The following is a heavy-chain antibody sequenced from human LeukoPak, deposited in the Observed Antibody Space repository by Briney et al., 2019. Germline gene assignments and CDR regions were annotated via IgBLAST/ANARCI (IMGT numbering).Heavy chain of an antibody. CDR2: IKQDGSEK. V-gene: IGHV3-7*01. Sequence: PGGSLRLSCAASGFTFSSYWMSWVRQAPGKGLEWVANIKQDGSEKYYVDSVKGRFTISRDNAKNSLYLQMNSLRAEDTAVYYCAREVLVVVVAANPSGAFDIWGQGTMVTVSS. CDR3: AREVLVVVVAANPSGAFDI. J-gene: IGHJ3*02. CDR1: GFTFSSYW. D-gene: IGHD2-15*01.